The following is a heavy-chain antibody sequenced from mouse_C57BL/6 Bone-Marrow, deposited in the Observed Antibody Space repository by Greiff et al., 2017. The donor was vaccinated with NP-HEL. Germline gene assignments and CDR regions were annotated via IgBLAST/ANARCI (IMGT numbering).Heavy chain of an antibody. J-gene: IGHJ1*03. V-gene: IGHV1-64*01. CDR3: ARQDYGSSPWYFDV. CDR2: IHPNSGST. D-gene: IGHD1-1*01. CDR1: GYTFTSYW. Sequence: QVQLQQPGAELVKPGASVKLSCKASGYTFTSYWMHWVKQRPGQGLEWIGMIHPNSGSTNYNEKFKSKATLTVDKSSSTAYMQLSSLTSEDSAVYYCARQDYGSSPWYFDVWGTGTTVTVSS.